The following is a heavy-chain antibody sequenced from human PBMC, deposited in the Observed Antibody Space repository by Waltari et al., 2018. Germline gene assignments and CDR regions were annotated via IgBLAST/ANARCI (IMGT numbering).Heavy chain of an antibody. Sequence: DVQLLESGGGLVQPGGSLRLSCAASGFTFKNYAVSWVRQAPGQGLQWVSGISGCGETIYYLASVKGRFTISRDNSKNMVNLQMNSLRAEDTAIYFCATDQDFSDRRATHGLDVWGQGTTVTVSS. CDR2: ISGCGETI. V-gene: IGHV3-23*01. CDR1: GFTFKNYA. D-gene: IGHD2-15*01. J-gene: IGHJ6*02. CDR3: ATDQDFSDRRATHGLDV.